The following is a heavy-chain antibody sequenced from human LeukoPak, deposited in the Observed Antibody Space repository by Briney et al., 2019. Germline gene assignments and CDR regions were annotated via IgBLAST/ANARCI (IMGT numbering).Heavy chain of an antibody. J-gene: IGHJ6*02. D-gene: IGHD2-2*02. CDR2: IYTSGST. CDR1: GGSISSYY. V-gene: IGHV4-4*07. Sequence: PSETLSLTCTVSGGSISSYYWSWIRQPAGKGLEWIGRIYTSGSTNYNPSLKSRVTMSVDTSKNRFSLKLSSVTAADTAVYYCARDSGGYCSSTSCYSNYYYGMDVWGQGTTVTVSS. CDR3: ARDSGGYCSSTSCYSNYYYGMDV.